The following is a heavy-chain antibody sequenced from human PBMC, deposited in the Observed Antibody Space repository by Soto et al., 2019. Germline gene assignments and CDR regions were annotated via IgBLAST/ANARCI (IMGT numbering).Heavy chain of an antibody. Sequence: PGGSLRLSCAASGFTFSSYAMSWVRQAPGKGLEWVSAISGSGGSTYYADSVKGRFTISRDNAKNSLYLQMNSLRAEDTAVYYCARAANYDFWSGHDYWGQGTLVTVSS. D-gene: IGHD3-3*01. CDR2: ISGSGGST. CDR1: GFTFSSYA. J-gene: IGHJ4*02. CDR3: ARAANYDFWSGHDY. V-gene: IGHV3-23*01.